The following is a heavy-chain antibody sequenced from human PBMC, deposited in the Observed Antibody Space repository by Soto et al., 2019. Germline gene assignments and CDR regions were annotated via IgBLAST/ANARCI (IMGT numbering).Heavy chain of an antibody. D-gene: IGHD5-18*01. CDR3: AGGRDTAMAYYYGMDV. CDR1: VGTFSSYA. J-gene: IGHJ6*02. CDR2: IIPNFGTA. Sequence: QVQLVQSGAEVKKPGSSVKVSCKASVGTFSSYAISWVRQAPGQGLEWMGGIIPNFGTANYAQKFQGRVRIAADESTSTAHMELSSLISEDTAVYYCAGGRDTAMAYYYGMDVWGQGTTVTVSS. V-gene: IGHV1-69*12.